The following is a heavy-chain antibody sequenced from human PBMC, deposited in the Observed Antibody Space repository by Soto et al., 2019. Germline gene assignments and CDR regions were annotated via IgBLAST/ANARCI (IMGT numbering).Heavy chain of an antibody. Sequence: SETLSLTCTVSGGSISSYYWSWIRQPAGKGLEWIGRIYSSGSTNYNASLMSRVTMSVDTSKNQFSLKLTSVTAADTAVYYCARESSGWYYFDYWGQGTLVTVSS. CDR1: GGSISSYY. D-gene: IGHD6-19*01. J-gene: IGHJ4*02. V-gene: IGHV4-4*07. CDR2: IYSSGST. CDR3: ARESSGWYYFDY.